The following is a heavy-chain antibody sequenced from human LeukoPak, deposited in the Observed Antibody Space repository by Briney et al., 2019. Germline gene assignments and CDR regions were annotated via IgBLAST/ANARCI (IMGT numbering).Heavy chain of an antibody. CDR2: ISGNTGAT. CDR3: ARKWWENWFDS. D-gene: IGHD2-15*01. J-gene: IGHJ5*01. CDR1: GFTFSSYA. V-gene: IGHV3-23*01. Sequence: GGSLRLSCAASGFTFSSYAMTWVRQAPGQGLDWVSAISGNTGATYYADSVKGRFTISRDNSKNTLYLQMNSLRAEDTAVYYCARKWWENWFDSWGQGALVTVSS.